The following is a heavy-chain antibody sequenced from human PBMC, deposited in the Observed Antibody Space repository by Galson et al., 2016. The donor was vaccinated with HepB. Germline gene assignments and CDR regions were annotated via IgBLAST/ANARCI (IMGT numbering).Heavy chain of an antibody. V-gene: IGHV4-39*01. Sequence: SETLSLTCTVSGGSISTSSHFWGWIRQPPGKGLEWIGRIYYSGSTYNHPSPRNRVTISLDTAKNQFSLKLSSVTAADTAVYYCARLPYSTYYYFDYWGQGTPVTVSS. CDR2: IYYSGST. CDR1: GGSISTSSHF. J-gene: IGHJ4*02. D-gene: IGHD2-15*01. CDR3: ARLPYSTYYYFDY.